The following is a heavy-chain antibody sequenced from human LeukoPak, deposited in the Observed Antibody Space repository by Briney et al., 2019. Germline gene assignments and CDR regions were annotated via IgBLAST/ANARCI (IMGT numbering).Heavy chain of an antibody. CDR3: ARDPGVAEYGY. J-gene: IGHJ4*02. CDR2: IYYSGST. V-gene: IGHV4-39*07. CDR1: GGSISSSSYY. D-gene: IGHD6-6*01. Sequence: PSETLSLTCTVSGGSISSSSYYWGWIRQPPGKGLEWIGGIYYSGSTYYNPSLKSRVTISVDTSKNQFSLKLSSVTAADTAVYYCARDPGVAEYGYWGQGTLVTVSS.